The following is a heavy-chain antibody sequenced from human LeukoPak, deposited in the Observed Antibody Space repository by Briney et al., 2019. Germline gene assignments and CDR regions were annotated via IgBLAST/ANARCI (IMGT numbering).Heavy chain of an antibody. V-gene: IGHV4-59*01. CDR3: ARTVDTAMGYFDY. Sequence: PSETLSLTCTVSGGSISSYYWSWIRQPPGKGLEWIGYIYYSGSTNYNPSLKSRVTISVDTSKNQFSLKLSSVTAADTAVYYCARTVDTAMGYFDYWGQGTPVTVSS. CDR2: IYYSGST. D-gene: IGHD5-18*01. J-gene: IGHJ4*02. CDR1: GGSISSYY.